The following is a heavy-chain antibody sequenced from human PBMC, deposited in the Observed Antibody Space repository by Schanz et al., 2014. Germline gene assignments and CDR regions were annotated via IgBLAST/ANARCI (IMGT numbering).Heavy chain of an antibody. CDR2: VIPILGVT. J-gene: IGHJ5*02. Sequence: QVQLVQSGAEVKKPGASVKVSCKASGYTFVSYSMHWVRQAPGQGLEWMGRVIPILGVTHYAQKFQGRVTITADKSTTTAYMELNSLNSDDTAVYYCAREVGLYDRGWFDPWGQGTLVTDSS. V-gene: IGHV1-46*01. D-gene: IGHD3-22*01. CDR1: GYTFVSYS. CDR3: AREVGLYDRGWFDP.